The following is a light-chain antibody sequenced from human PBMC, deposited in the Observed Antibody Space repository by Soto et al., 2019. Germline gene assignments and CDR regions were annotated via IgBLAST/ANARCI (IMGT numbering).Light chain of an antibody. J-gene: IGKJ5*01. CDR3: QQLDSMPIT. CDR1: QGIRSY. V-gene: IGKV1-9*01. Sequence: IRFSHSPSSLSASVGDIVAITWRASQGIRSYLAWYQQKPGEAPKLLISIASILQSGVPSRFSGSGSGTDFVLTISSLQPEDSASYYCQQLDSMPITFGQGTRLEIK. CDR2: IAS.